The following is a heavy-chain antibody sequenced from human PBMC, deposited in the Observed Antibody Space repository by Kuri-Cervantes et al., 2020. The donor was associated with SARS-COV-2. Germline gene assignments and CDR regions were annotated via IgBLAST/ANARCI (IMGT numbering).Heavy chain of an antibody. V-gene: IGHV3-21*01. CDR1: GFTFSSYS. CDR2: ISSSSSYI. Sequence: GGSLRLSCAASGFTFSSYSMNWVRQVPGKGLEWVSSISSSSSYIYYADSVKGRFTISRDNAKNSLYLQMNSLRAEDTAVYYCARDSLRGIFGVVIIDYWGQGTMVTVSS. D-gene: IGHD3-3*01. J-gene: IGHJ4*02. CDR3: ARDSLRGIFGVVIIDY.